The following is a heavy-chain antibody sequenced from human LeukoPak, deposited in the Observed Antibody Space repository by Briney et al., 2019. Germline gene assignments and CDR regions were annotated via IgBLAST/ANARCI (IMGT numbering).Heavy chain of an antibody. V-gene: IGHV3-30*04. CDR2: ISYDGSNK. J-gene: IGHJ4*02. CDR1: GFTFSSYA. CDR3: ARGRGSSWFTYYYFDY. D-gene: IGHD6-13*01. Sequence: GGSLRLSCAASGFTFSSYAMHWVRQAPGKGLEWVAVISYDGSNKYYADSVKGRFTISRDNSKNTLYLQMNSLRAEDTAVYYCARGRGSSWFTYYYFDYWGQGTLVTVSS.